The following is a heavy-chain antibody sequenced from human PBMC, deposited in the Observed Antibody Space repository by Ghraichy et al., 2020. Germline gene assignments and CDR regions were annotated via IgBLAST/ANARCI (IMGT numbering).Heavy chain of an antibody. CDR2: ISGSGGST. CDR3: AKGVVVSFYYYYGMDV. V-gene: IGHV3-23*01. J-gene: IGHJ6*02. D-gene: IGHD3-22*01. Sequence: SCAASGFTFSSYAMSWVRQAPGKGLEWVSAISGSGGSTYYADSVKGRFTISRDNSKNTLYLQMNSLRAEDTAVYYCAKGVVVSFYYYYGMDVWGQGTTVTVSS. CDR1: GFTFSSYA.